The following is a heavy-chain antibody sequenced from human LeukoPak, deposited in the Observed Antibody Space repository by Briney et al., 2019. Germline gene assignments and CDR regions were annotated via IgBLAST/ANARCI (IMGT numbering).Heavy chain of an antibody. CDR3: ARDRSGRGDAFDI. Sequence: ASVKVSCKSSGYTFTGYYMHWVRQAPGQGLEWMGWINPSGGSTSYAQKFQGRVTMTRDTSTSTVYMELSSLRSEDTAVYYCARDRSGRGDAFDIWGQGTMVTVSS. D-gene: IGHD5-12*01. CDR1: GYTFTGYY. V-gene: IGHV1-46*01. J-gene: IGHJ3*02. CDR2: INPSGGST.